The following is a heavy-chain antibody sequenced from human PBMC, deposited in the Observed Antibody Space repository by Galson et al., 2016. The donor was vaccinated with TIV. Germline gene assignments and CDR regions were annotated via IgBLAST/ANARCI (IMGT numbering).Heavy chain of an antibody. V-gene: IGHV3-11*01. D-gene: IGHD2-15*01. CDR1: GFAFSAYF. J-gene: IGHJ4*02. CDR3: GRQDWWHNDQ. Sequence: SLRLSCVASGFAFSAYFMSWIRQVPGKGPEWLALIDNSGTATYYAESVKGRFTISRDNNKNSLHLQMNDLKEDDSAVYYCGRQDWWHNDQWGQGAVVTVS. CDR2: IDNSGTAT.